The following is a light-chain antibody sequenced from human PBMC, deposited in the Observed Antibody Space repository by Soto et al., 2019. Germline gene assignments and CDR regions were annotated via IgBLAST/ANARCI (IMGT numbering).Light chain of an antibody. CDR2: AAS. V-gene: IGKV1-9*01. J-gene: IGKJ4*01. CDR1: QGLSRY. CDR3: QQVNNYPLT. Sequence: IPLTQSPSSLSASVGDRVTITCRASQGLSRYLAWYQQKPGKAPKLLIYAASTLQSGVPSRFSGSGSETDFTLTISSLQPEDVATYYCQQVNNYPLTFGGGTKVEI.